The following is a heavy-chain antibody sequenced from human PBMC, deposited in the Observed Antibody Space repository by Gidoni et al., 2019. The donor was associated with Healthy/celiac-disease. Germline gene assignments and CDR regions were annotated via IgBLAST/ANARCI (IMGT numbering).Heavy chain of an antibody. CDR1: GFTFSSYE. Sequence: EVQLVESGGGLVQPGGSLRLSCAASGFTFSSYEMNWVGQAPGKGLEWVSYISSSGSTIYYADSVKGRFTISRDNAKNSLYLQMNSLRAEDTAVYYCASHYDILTGYYRMGYYYYGMDVWGQGTTVTVSS. D-gene: IGHD3-9*01. V-gene: IGHV3-48*03. CDR2: ISSSGSTI. CDR3: ASHYDILTGYYRMGYYYYGMDV. J-gene: IGHJ6*02.